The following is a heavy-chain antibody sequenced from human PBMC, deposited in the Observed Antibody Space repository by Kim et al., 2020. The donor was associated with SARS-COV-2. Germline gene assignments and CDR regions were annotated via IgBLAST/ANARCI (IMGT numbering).Heavy chain of an antibody. Sequence: GGSLRLSCAASGFTFSSYAMSWVRQAPGKGLEWVSAISGSGGSTYYADSVKGRFTISSDNSKNTLYLQMNSLRAEDTAVYYCAKDMAGLWFGELLDDAFDIWGQGTMVTVSS. CDR3: AKDMAGLWFGELLDDAFDI. J-gene: IGHJ3*02. CDR2: ISGSGGST. D-gene: IGHD3-10*01. V-gene: IGHV3-23*01. CDR1: GFTFSSYA.